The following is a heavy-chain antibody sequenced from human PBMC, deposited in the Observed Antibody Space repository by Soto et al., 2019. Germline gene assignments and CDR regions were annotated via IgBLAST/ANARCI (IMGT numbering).Heavy chain of an antibody. CDR2: INAGNGNT. Sequence: ASVKVSCKASGYTFTSYAMHWVRQAPGQRLEWMGWINAGNGNTKYSQKFQGRVTITRDTSASTAYMELSSLRAEDTAVYYCAKDRRSMAVELAFNFPGYWGQGTLVTVSS. V-gene: IGHV1-3*01. CDR3: AKDRRSMAVELAFNFPGY. D-gene: IGHD1-7*01. CDR1: GYTFTSYA. J-gene: IGHJ4*02.